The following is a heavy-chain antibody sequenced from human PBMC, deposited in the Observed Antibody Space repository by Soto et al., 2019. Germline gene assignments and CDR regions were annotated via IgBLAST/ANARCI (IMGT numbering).Heavy chain of an antibody. CDR1: GFTFSSYA. CDR2: IRGSSGST. V-gene: IGHV3-23*01. Sequence: GGSLRLSCAASGFTFSSYAMSWVRQAPGKGLEWVSAIRGSSGSTDYADSVKGRFTISRDNSKNTVYLQMNSLRAEDTAVYYCAKDGQQQLASYFDYWGRGTLVTVPS. D-gene: IGHD6-13*01. J-gene: IGHJ4*02. CDR3: AKDGQQQLASYFDY.